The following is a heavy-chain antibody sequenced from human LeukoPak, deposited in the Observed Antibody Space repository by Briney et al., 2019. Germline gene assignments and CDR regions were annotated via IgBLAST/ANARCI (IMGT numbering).Heavy chain of an antibody. CDR3: AKAGQYYYYGMDV. CDR1: GFTFSSYG. Sequence: PGGSLRLSCAASGFTFSSYGMHWVRQAPGKGLEWVAVISYDGSNKYYADSVKGRFTISRDNSKNTLYLQMNGLRAEDTAVYYCAKAGQYYYYGMDVWGQETTVTVSS. CDR2: ISYDGSNK. V-gene: IGHV3-30*18. J-gene: IGHJ6*02.